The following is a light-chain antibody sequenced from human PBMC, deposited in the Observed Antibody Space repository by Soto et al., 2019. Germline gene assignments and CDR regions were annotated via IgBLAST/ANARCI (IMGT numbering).Light chain of an antibody. CDR1: SNDIGNYNY. J-gene: IGLJ2*01. Sequence: QSVLTQPPSASGSPGQSVTISCTGTSNDIGNYNYVSWYQQHPGKAPKLLIFEGFKRPSGISNRFSGSKSGSTASLTISGLQAEDEADYYCCSYAGRSTWDVVFGGGTKLTVL. CDR3: CSYAGRSTWDVV. V-gene: IGLV2-23*01. CDR2: EGF.